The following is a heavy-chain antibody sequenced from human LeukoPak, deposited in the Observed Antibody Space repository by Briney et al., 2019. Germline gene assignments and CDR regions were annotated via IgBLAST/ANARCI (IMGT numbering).Heavy chain of an antibody. J-gene: IGHJ6*02. CDR3: ARHKREYCSSTSCYSWDTHYYGMDV. D-gene: IGHD2-2*01. Sequence: SETLSLTCSVSGGSITNYYWGWIRQPPGKGLEWIGSIYYSGSTYYNPSLKSRVTISVDTSKNQFSLKLSSVTAADTAVYYCARHKREYCSSTSCYSWDTHYYGMDVWGQGTTVTVSS. V-gene: IGHV4-39*01. CDR1: GGSITNYY. CDR2: IYYSGST.